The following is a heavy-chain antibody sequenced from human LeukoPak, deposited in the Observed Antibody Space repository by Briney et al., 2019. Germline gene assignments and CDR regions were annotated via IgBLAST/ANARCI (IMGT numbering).Heavy chain of an antibody. CDR2: INHSGST. D-gene: IGHD5-18*01. Sequence: PSETLSLTCAVYGGSFSGYYWSWIRQPPGEGLEWIGGINHSGSTNYNPSLKSRVTISVDTSKNQFSLKLSSVTAADTAVYYCARRTAPLDYWGQGTLVTVSS. V-gene: IGHV4-34*01. CDR1: GGSFSGYY. CDR3: ARRTAPLDY. J-gene: IGHJ4*02.